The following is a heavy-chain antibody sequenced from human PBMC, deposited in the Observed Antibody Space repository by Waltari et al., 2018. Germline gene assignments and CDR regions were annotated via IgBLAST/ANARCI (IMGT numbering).Heavy chain of an antibody. V-gene: IGHV3-73*02. CDR1: GFNFNAST. CDR3: AKQKTGGANDF. CDR2: IRSTFNNYAT. J-gene: IGHJ4*02. D-gene: IGHD3-16*01. Sequence: EVQLVESGGGLVLPGISLKLSCAASGFNFNASTIPWVRQASGKGLEWIGRIRSTFNNYATGYGESMKGRFTISRDDSKDTAYLEIHSLKTEDTAVYYCAKQKTGGANDFWGQGTLVTVSA.